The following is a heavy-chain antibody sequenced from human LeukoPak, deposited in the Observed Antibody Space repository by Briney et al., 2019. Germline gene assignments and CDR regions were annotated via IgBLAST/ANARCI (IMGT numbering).Heavy chain of an antibody. Sequence: PGGSLRLSCAASGFTVSSNYMSWVRQAPGKGLEWVSVIYSGDSTYYADSVKGRFTISRDNSKNTLNLQMNSLRAEDTAVYHCASVIRHRGFDCWGQGTLVTVSS. CDR2: IYSGDST. D-gene: IGHD2-21*01. V-gene: IGHV3-66*01. J-gene: IGHJ4*02. CDR3: ASVIRHRGFDC. CDR1: GFTVSSNY.